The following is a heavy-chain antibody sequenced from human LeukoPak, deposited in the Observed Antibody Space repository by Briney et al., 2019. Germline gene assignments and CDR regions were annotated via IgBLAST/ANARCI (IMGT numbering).Heavy chain of an antibody. J-gene: IGHJ5*02. V-gene: IGHV4-39*07. CDR2: MYSSGST. D-gene: IGHD3-10*01. CDR1: GGSISTSSYY. CDR3: ARAITMVRGFDWFDP. Sequence: SETLSLTCTVSGGSISTSSYYWGWVRQPPGKGMEWIGSMYSSGSTYYNPSLKSRVTIFADISKKQVSLKLSSVTAADTAVYYCARAITMVRGFDWFDPWGQGTLVTVSS.